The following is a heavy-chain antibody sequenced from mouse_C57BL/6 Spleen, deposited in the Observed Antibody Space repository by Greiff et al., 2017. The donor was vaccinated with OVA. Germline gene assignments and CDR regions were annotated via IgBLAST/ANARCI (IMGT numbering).Heavy chain of an antibody. CDR3: ARSDSSGPYAMDY. V-gene: IGHV1-39*01. D-gene: IGHD3-2*02. CDR2: INPNYGTT. CDR1: GYSFTDYN. J-gene: IGHJ4*01. Sequence: VQLKESGPELVKPGASVKISCKASGYSFTDYNMNWVKQSNGKSLEWIGVINPNYGTTSYNQKFKGKATLTVDQSSSTAYMQLNSLTSEDSAVYYCARSDSSGPYAMDYWGQGTSVTVSS.